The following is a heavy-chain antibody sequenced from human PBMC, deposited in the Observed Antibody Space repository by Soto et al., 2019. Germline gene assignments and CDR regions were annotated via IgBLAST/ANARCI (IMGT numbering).Heavy chain of an antibody. V-gene: IGHV1-18*04. J-gene: IGHJ4*02. CDR1: GYAVTSFG. CDR2: ISAYNGHT. D-gene: IGHD4-17*01. CDR3: ARVFTDYGDYKYYFDY. Sequence: ASVKVSCKASGYAVTSFGISWVRQAPGQGLEWMGWISAYNGHTNFAQKLQGRVTMTTDTSTSTAYMELRSLRSDDTAVYYCARVFTDYGDYKYYFDYWGQGTLVTVSS.